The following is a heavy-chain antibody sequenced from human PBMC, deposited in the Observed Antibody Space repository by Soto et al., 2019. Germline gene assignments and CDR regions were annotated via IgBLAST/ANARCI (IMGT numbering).Heavy chain of an antibody. Sequence: SGPTLVNPTETLTLTCTVSGFSLSNARMGVSWIRQPPGKALEWLAHIFSNDKKSYSTSLKSRLTISKDTSKSQVVLTMTNMDPVDTATYYCARNTYYYDSSGPWAPFDYWGQGTLVTVSS. CDR3: ARNTYYYDSSGPWAPFDY. CDR2: IFSNDKK. CDR1: GFSLSNARMG. D-gene: IGHD3-22*01. J-gene: IGHJ4*02. V-gene: IGHV2-26*01.